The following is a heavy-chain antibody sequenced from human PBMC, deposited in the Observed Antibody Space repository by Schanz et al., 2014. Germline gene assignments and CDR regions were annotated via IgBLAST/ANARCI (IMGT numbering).Heavy chain of an antibody. D-gene: IGHD3-9*01. CDR3: AYYDVLTGFDY. J-gene: IGHJ4*02. CDR1: GFNFANHA. V-gene: IGHV3-33*05. Sequence: QVQLVESGGGVVQPERSLRLSCAASGFNFANHAIHWVRQGQGNGLQWVAVISSDGSKKLYADSVKGRFTISRDNSKNTLYLQINNLRAEDTAVYYCAYYDVLTGFDYWGQGTQVTVSS. CDR2: ISSDGSKK.